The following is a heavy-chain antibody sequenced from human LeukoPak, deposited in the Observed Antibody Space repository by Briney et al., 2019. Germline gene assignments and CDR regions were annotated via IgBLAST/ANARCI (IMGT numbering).Heavy chain of an antibody. CDR1: GFTFSSYA. J-gene: IGHJ4*02. D-gene: IGHD7-27*01. CDR3: AKERFNWGSLDY. CDR2: ISGSGGST. V-gene: IGHV3-23*01. Sequence: GGSLRLSCATSGFTFSSYAMSWVRQVPGKGLEWVSAISGSGGSTHYADSVKGRFTISRDNSKNTLYLQMNSLRAEDTAVYYCAKERFNWGSLDYWGQGTLVTVSS.